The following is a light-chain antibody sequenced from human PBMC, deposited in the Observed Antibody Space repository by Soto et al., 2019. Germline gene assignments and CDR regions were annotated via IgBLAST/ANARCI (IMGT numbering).Light chain of an antibody. CDR1: SSDLDAYNS. J-gene: IGLJ1*01. V-gene: IGLV2-14*01. CDR2: ELT. CDR3: NSYTTDSNRV. Sequence: QSALTQPASVSGSPGQSITISCTGTSSDLDAYNSVSWYQHHPGKAPKLMIYELTNRPSGVSNRFSGSTSGNAASLTISGLRAEDEADYCCNSYTTDSNRVFGTGTKVTGL.